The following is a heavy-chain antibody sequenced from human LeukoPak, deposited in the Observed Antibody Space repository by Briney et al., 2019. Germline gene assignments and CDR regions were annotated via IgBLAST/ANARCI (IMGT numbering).Heavy chain of an antibody. CDR1: GFTVSNNY. V-gene: IGHV3-53*01. CDR2: IYNNGRT. Sequence: GGSLRLSCAASGFTVSNNYMSWLRQAPGKGLEWVSHIYNNGRTYYADSVKGRFTISRDNSKNTLFLQMNSLRVEDTAVYYCANDEGCSGDNCYSGSQLIGHWGQGTLVTVSS. CDR3: ANDEGCSGDNCYSGSQLIGH. D-gene: IGHD2-15*01. J-gene: IGHJ4*02.